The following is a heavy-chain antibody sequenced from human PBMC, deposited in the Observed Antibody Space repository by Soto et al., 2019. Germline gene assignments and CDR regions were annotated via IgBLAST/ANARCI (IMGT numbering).Heavy chain of an antibody. D-gene: IGHD3-3*01. CDR3: VSGRSFTIVGVIRTQKWFDT. CDR2: ISYSGTT. J-gene: IGHJ5*02. Sequence: QMQLQESGPGLVKPSQTLSLTCTVSGGPMNRAEDYWTWILQSPGKGLEWIGYISYSGTTSYNTSVKGRLTISLDAPRKQFALMLTSVTAADTPVYYCVSGRSFTIVGVIRTQKWFDTWCQGNGVSFAS. V-gene: IGHV4-30-4*01. CDR1: GGPMNRAEDY.